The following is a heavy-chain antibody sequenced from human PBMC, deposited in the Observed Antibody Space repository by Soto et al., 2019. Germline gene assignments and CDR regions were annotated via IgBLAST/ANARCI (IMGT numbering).Heavy chain of an antibody. V-gene: IGHV4-34*01. Sequence: QVQLQQWGAGLLKPSETLSLTCAVYGGSFSGYYWSWIRQPPGKGLEWIGEINHSGSTNYNPSLKSRVTKSVDTSKNQFSLKLSSVTAADTAVYYCARVKGYCSSTSCQPASAYYYYYYMDVWGKGTTVTVSS. D-gene: IGHD2-2*01. CDR1: GGSFSGYY. CDR2: INHSGST. J-gene: IGHJ6*03. CDR3: ARVKGYCSSTSCQPASAYYYYYYMDV.